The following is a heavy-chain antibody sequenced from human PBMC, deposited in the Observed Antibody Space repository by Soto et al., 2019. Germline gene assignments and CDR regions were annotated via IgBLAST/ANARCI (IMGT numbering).Heavy chain of an antibody. CDR2: IKEDGSKK. V-gene: IGHV3-7*01. Sequence: EVQLVESGGGLVQPGGSLRLSCAASGFSLSSYWMSWVRQAPGKGLEWVANIKEDGSKKYSADSVKGRFIISRDNAKNSVYLLMNSLRDEDTAVYYCARERYIRNAGVDWGQGTLVIVSS. D-gene: IGHD1-20*01. CDR3: ARERYIRNAGVD. J-gene: IGHJ4*02. CDR1: GFSLSSYW.